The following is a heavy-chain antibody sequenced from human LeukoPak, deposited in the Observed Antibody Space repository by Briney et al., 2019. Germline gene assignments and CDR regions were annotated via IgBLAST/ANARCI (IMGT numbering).Heavy chain of an antibody. J-gene: IGHJ4*02. V-gene: IGHV4-34*01. D-gene: IGHD3-22*01. CDR3: ARRYDSSGYYYGYFDY. CDR2: INHSGST. Sequence: TETLSLTCAVYGGSFSGYYWSWIRQPPGKGLEWIGEINHSGSTNYNPSLKSRVTISVDTSKNQFSLKLSSVTAADTAVYYCARRYDSSGYYYGYFDYWGQGTLVTVSS. CDR1: GGSFSGYY.